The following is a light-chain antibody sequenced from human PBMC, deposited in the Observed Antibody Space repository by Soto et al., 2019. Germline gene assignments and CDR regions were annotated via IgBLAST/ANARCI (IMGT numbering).Light chain of an antibody. J-gene: IGLJ2*01. Sequence: QCALTQPASVCGSPGQSITISCTRSSDDVGGYDYVSWYQHDPGKAPKLLISDVTKRPSWVPDRFSGSKSGSTASLTISELQAEDEADYYCSSYAGSNNLVFGGGTKLTV. CDR1: SDDVGGYDY. V-gene: IGLV2-8*01. CDR3: SSYAGSNNLV. CDR2: DVT.